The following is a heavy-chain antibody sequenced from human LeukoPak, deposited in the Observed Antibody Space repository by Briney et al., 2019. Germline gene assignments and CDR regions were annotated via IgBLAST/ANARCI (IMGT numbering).Heavy chain of an antibody. D-gene: IGHD6-6*01. CDR3: AKNYSSSLRGGFDY. CDR2: IRYDGNNK. Sequence: GGSLRLSCAASGFTFSSYGMHWVRQAPGKGLEWVTFIRYDGNNKYYADSVKGRFTISRDNPKNTLYLQMNSLRAEDTAVYYCAKNYSSSLRGGFDYWGQGTLVTVSS. J-gene: IGHJ4*02. V-gene: IGHV3-30*02. CDR1: GFTFSSYG.